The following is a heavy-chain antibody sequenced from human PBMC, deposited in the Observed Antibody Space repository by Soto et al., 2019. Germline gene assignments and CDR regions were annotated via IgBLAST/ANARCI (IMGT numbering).Heavy chain of an antibody. CDR2: TYYSVST. CDR3: ARVRGTAGKRYFDY. D-gene: IGHD6-13*01. CDR1: GGSMIAYY. J-gene: IGHJ4*02. Sequence: PSETLSLTCTVSGGSMIAYYWNWMRQPPGKGLQWIGYTYYSVSTTYNPSLKSRVTISVDSSKNQFSLKLDSVTPADTAVYYCARVRGTAGKRYFDYWGPGTLVTVSS. V-gene: IGHV4-59*01.